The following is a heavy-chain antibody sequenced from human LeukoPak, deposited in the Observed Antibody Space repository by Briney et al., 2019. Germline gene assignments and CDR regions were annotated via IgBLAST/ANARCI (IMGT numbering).Heavy chain of an antibody. J-gene: IGHJ4*02. D-gene: IGHD4-17*01. CDR2: ISSGSSAI. CDR3: ARGHTAVTRHFDF. Sequence: GGSLRLSCEASGFTLTTYSMTWVRQAPGKGLEWVSIISSGSSAIFSADAPKGRFTISRDDAKNLLYLDMNSLRAEDTAVYYCARGHTAVTRHFDFWGQGTLVTVSS. V-gene: IGHV3-21*01. CDR1: GFTLTTYS.